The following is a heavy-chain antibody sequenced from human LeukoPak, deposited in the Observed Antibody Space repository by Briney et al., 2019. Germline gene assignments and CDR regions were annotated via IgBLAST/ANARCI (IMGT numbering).Heavy chain of an antibody. D-gene: IGHD3-22*01. CDR2: ISYSGST. Sequence: SETLSLTCTVSGGSISSHYWSWIRQPPGKGLEWVGYISYSGSTNYNPSLKSRVTISVDTSKNQFSLRLSSVTAADTAVYYCAGSITMIVSWGQGTLVIVSS. CDR1: GGSISSHY. J-gene: IGHJ5*02. V-gene: IGHV4-59*11. CDR3: AGSITMIVS.